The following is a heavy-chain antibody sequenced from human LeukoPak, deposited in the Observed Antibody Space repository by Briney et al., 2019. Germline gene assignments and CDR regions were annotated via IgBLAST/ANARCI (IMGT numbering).Heavy chain of an antibody. J-gene: IGHJ4*02. V-gene: IGHV3-74*03. CDR2: IKGDGTIT. CDR3: ARNYGGYSH. D-gene: IGHD4-23*01. CDR1: GFTFSTYW. Sequence: GGSLRLSCAASGFTFSTYWMHWVRQAPGKGLVWVSRIKGDGTITTYADSVRGRFTISRDNAKNTLYLQMNSLRAEDTALYYCARNYGGYSHWGQGTLVTVSS.